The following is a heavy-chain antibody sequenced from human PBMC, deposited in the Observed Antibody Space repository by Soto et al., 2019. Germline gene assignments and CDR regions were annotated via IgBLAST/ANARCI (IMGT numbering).Heavy chain of an antibody. CDR2: IIPIFGTA. V-gene: IGHV1-69*13. CDR1: GGTFSSYA. Sequence: GASVKVSCKASGGTFSSYAISWVRQAPGQGLEWMGGIIPIFGTANYAQKFQGRVTITADESTSTAYMELSSLRSEDTAVYYCLYYYDSSGHDYWGQGTLVTGSS. CDR3: LYYYDSSGHDY. J-gene: IGHJ4*02. D-gene: IGHD3-22*01.